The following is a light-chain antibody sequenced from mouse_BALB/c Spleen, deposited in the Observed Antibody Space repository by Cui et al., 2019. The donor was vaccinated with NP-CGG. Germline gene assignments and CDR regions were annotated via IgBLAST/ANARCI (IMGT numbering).Light chain of an antibody. Sequence: AVVTQESALTTSPGEIVTLTCRSSTGAVTTSNYANWVQEKPDHLFTGVIGGTNNRAPGVPARFSGSLIGDKAALTITGAQTEDEAIYFCALWYSNHWVFGGGTKLTVL. V-gene: IGLV1*01. CDR2: GTN. J-gene: IGLJ1*01. CDR1: TGAVTTSNY. CDR3: ALWYSNHWV.